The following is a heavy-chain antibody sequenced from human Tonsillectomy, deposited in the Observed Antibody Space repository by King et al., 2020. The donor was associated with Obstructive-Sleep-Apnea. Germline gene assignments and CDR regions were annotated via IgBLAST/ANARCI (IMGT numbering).Heavy chain of an antibody. J-gene: IGHJ5*02. V-gene: IGHV4-4*02. D-gene: IGHD3-10*01. Sequence: QLQESGPGMVKPSGTLSLTCAVSGGSISSSNWWSWVRQPPGKGLEWIGEIYHSGSTNYNPSLKSRVTISVDKSKNQFSLKLSSVTAADTAVYYCARADGSGSYSAYNWFDPWGQGTLVTVSS. CDR3: ARADGSGSYSAYNWFDP. CDR2: IYHSGST. CDR1: GGSISSSNW.